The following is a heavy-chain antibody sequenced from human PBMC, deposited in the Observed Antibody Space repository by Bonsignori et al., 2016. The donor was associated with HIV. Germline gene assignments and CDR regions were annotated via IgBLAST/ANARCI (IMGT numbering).Heavy chain of an antibody. CDR2: MNPNSGNT. CDR3: ARFSVVVVAATQSDPTPH. V-gene: IGHV1-8*01. J-gene: IGHJ4*02. Sequence: WVRQAPGQGLEWMGWMNPNSGNTGYAQKFQGRVTMTRNTSISTAYMELSSLRSEDTAVYYCARFSVVVVAATQSDPTPHWGQGTLVTVSS. D-gene: IGHD2-15*01.